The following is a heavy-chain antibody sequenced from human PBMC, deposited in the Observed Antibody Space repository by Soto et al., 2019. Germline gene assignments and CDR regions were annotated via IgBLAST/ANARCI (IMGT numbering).Heavy chain of an antibody. V-gene: IGHV3-9*01. CDR3: AKSSGSNRSPFDY. Sequence: PGGSLRLSCAASVFTFDDYAMHWFRQAPGKGLEWVSGISWNSGSIGYADSVKGRFTISRDNAKNSLYLQMNSLRAEDTALYYCAKSSGSNRSPFDYWGQGTLVTVSS. CDR1: VFTFDDYA. D-gene: IGHD6-19*01. J-gene: IGHJ4*02. CDR2: ISWNSGSI.